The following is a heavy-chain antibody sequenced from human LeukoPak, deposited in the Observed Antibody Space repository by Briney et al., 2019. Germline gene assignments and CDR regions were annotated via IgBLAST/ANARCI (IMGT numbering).Heavy chain of an antibody. CDR3: ARDTDRISSPGSWFDP. V-gene: IGHV4-59*11. CDR1: GGSITSHS. J-gene: IGHJ5*02. Sequence: SETLSLTCTVSGGSITSHSWSWIQQPPGKGLEWIGYIFYSGHTNYNPSLRSRVTISVDTSKTQFSLRLTSVTAADTAVYFCARDTDRISSPGSWFDPWGQGTLVTVSS. D-gene: IGHD2/OR15-2a*01. CDR2: IFYSGHT.